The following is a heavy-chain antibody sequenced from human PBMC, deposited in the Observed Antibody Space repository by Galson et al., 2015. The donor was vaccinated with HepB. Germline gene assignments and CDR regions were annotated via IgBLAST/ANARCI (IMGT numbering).Heavy chain of an antibody. CDR2: ISGSGAST. J-gene: IGHJ4*02. CDR1: GFTFSSYS. V-gene: IGHV3-23*01. Sequence: SLRLSCAASGFTFSSYSMNWVRQAPGKGLEWVSGISGSGASTYYADSVKGRFTISRDNSKNTLYLQMNSLRAEDTAVYYCARCIAVAANSGGYFDYWGQGTLVTVSS. D-gene: IGHD6-19*01. CDR3: ARCIAVAANSGGYFDY.